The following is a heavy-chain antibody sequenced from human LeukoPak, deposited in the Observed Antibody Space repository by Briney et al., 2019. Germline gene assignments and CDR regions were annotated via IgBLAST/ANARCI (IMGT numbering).Heavy chain of an antibody. D-gene: IGHD5-24*01. Sequence: GGSLRLSCAASGFTFSGSTMHWVRQASGKGLEWVGRIRSKANSYATAYAASVKGRFTISRDDSKNTAYLQMNSLKTEDTAVYYCTRHLGDGYNLLVGGSVPYYFDYWGQGTLVTVSS. CDR3: TRHLGDGYNLLVGGSVPYYFDY. CDR1: GFTFSGST. CDR2: IRSKANSYAT. J-gene: IGHJ4*02. V-gene: IGHV3-73*01.